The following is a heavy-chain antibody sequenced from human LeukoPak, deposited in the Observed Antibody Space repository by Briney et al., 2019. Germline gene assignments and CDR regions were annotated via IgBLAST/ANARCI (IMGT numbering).Heavy chain of an antibody. CDR2: IKQDGSEK. D-gene: IGHD2-2*01. V-gene: IGHV3-7*01. CDR1: GFTFSSYW. Sequence: PGGSLRVSCAASGFTFSSYWMSWVRQAPGKGLEWVANIKQDGSEKYYVDSVKGRFTFSRDNAKNSLYLQMNSLRAEDTAVYYCARDASTSCFDYWGQGALVTVSS. CDR3: ARDASTSCFDY. J-gene: IGHJ4*02.